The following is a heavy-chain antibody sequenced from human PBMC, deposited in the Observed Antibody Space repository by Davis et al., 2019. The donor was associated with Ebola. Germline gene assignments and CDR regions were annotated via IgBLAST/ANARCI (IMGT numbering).Heavy chain of an antibody. Sequence: MPSETLSLTCTVSGGSISSYYWSWIRQPPGKGLEWIGYIYYSGSTNYNPSLKSRVTISVDTSKNQFSLKLSSMTAADTAVYFCARYSGTFGWLDPWGQGTLVTVSS. V-gene: IGHV4-59*01. D-gene: IGHD1-26*01. CDR1: GGSISSYY. CDR2: IYYSGST. J-gene: IGHJ5*02. CDR3: ARYSGTFGWLDP.